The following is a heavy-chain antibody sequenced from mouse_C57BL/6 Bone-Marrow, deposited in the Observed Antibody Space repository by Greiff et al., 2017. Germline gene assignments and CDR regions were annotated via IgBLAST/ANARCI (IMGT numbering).Heavy chain of an antibody. V-gene: IGHV3-6*01. Sequence: DVQLQESGPGLVKPSQSLSLTCSVTGYSITSGYYWNWIRQFPGNILEWMGFISYDGSNNYNPSLKNRISITRDTSKNQFFLQLNSVTTEDTATSYYARGGVLGQDFDYWGQGTTLTVSS. CDR3: ARGGVLGQDFDY. CDR2: ISYDGSN. D-gene: IGHD4-1*01. CDR1: GYSITSGYY. J-gene: IGHJ2*01.